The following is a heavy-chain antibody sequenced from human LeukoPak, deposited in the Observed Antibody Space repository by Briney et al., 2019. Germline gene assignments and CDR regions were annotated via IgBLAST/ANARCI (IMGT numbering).Heavy chain of an antibody. CDR2: ISGSGRSI. V-gene: IGHV3-48*03. CDR1: GFTFSSYE. D-gene: IGHD2-15*01. Sequence: GGSLRLSCAASGFTFSSYEMTWVRQAPGKGLEWVSYISGSGRSIYYADSVKGRFTISRDNARNSVYLQMSGLRAEDTAVYYCARAYCSGGSCQFDFWGQGTLVTVSS. J-gene: IGHJ4*02. CDR3: ARAYCSGGSCQFDF.